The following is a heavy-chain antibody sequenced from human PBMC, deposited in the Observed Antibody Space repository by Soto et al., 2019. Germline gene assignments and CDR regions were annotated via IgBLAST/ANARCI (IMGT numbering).Heavy chain of an antibody. D-gene: IGHD3-22*01. J-gene: IGHJ4*02. CDR3: ARVGLTMIVVPFGVR. CDR1: GGTVSSYA. CDR2: FIPIFVSA. Sequence: QLHLVQSGAEVKKAGSSVKVSCKASGGTVSSYAITWVRQAPGKGLEWMGVFIPIFVSAHYAPKFQGRITITADESTSTAYMELSGLTSEDTAIYYCARVGLTMIVVPFGVRWGQGTQVTVSS. V-gene: IGHV1-69*01.